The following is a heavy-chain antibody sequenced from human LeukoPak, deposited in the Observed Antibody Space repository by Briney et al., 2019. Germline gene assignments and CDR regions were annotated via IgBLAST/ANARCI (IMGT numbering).Heavy chain of an antibody. J-gene: IGHJ4*02. D-gene: IGHD6-13*01. Sequence: GGSLRLSCASSGFSFSGYAMNWVRQAPGKGLELVSSISGSGASTFYADSVKGRFITSKDTSSNTVYLQMNSLRAEDTAVYYCANGRSAAARGYYFDYWGQGTLVTVSS. V-gene: IGHV3-23*01. CDR3: ANGRSAAARGYYFDY. CDR2: ISGSGAST. CDR1: GFSFSGYA.